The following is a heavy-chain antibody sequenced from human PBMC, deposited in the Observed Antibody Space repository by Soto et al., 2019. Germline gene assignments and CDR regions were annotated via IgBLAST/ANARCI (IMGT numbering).Heavy chain of an antibody. Sequence: PGGSLRLSCAASGFTFSSYGMHWVRQAPGKGLEWVAVIWYDGSNKYYADSVKGRFTISRDNSKNTLYLQMNSLRAEDTAVYYCARGSHLAGGGLDYWGQGTLVTVSS. V-gene: IGHV3-33*01. CDR3: ARGSHLAGGGLDY. D-gene: IGHD2-15*01. CDR2: IWYDGSNK. CDR1: GFTFSSYG. J-gene: IGHJ4*02.